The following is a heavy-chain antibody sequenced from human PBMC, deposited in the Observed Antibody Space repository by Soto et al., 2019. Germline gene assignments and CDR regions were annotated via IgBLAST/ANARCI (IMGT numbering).Heavy chain of an antibody. Sequence: SETLSLTCAVYGGSFSGYYWSWIRQPPGKGLEWIGEINHSGSTNYNPSLKSRVTISVDTSKNQFSLKLSSVTAADTAVYYCAREGYGSGSYYLSVFDWFDPWGQGTLVTVS. V-gene: IGHV4-34*01. D-gene: IGHD3-10*01. CDR3: AREGYGSGSYYLSVFDWFDP. CDR1: GGSFSGYY. CDR2: INHSGST. J-gene: IGHJ5*02.